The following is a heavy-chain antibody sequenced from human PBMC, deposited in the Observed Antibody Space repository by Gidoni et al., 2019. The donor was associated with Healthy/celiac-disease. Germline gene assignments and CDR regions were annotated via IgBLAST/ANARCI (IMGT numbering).Heavy chain of an antibody. CDR2: MHAYNGNT. J-gene: IGHJ6*02. D-gene: IGHD3-10*01. V-gene: IGHV1-18*01. CDR3: ARDEPGSGSHYYYSMDV. Sequence: QVQLVYSVAQVNKPGSSVTAPCKASGYTSTSYCISWVRQAPGQGLEWMGWMHAYNGNTNCAQKLQGRVTMTTDTATSTAYMELRSLRSDDTAVYYCARDEPGSGSHYYYSMDVWGQGTTVTVSS. CDR1: GYTSTSYC.